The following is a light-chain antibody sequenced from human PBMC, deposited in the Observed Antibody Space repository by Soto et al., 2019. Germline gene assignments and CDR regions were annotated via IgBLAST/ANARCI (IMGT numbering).Light chain of an antibody. V-gene: IGKV3-20*01. Sequence: ELVLTPSPGTLSLSPGKRATLSCRASQSVSSSYLAWYQQKPGQAPRLLIHGVSSRATGIPDRFSGSGSGTDFTLTISRLEPEEFAVYYCHQYGNSPWTFGQGTKVDI. CDR1: QSVSSSY. J-gene: IGKJ1*01. CDR2: GVS. CDR3: HQYGNSPWT.